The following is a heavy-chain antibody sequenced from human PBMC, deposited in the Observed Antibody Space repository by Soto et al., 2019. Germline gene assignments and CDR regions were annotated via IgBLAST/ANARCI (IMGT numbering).Heavy chain of an antibody. CDR3: AKDPDLGSTSYFDY. CDR2: ISPSGVRP. J-gene: IGHJ4*02. V-gene: IGHV3-23*01. D-gene: IGHD1-26*01. Sequence: EAQLLESGGGLVQPGRSLRLSCAASGFTFSDYGMSWVRQAPGKGLEWVAAISPSGVRPYSTGSVKGRFTISRDNSKNTLYLQMTSLRAEDTAIYYCAKDPDLGSTSYFDYWGQGTLVTVSS. CDR1: GFTFSDYG.